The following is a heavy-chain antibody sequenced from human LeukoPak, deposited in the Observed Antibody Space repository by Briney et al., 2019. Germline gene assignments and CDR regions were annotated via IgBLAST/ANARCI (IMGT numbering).Heavy chain of an antibody. CDR2: ITSNGDKT. J-gene: IGHJ3*02. V-gene: IGHV3-64*01. CDR1: GFTFSSYA. Sequence: GGSLRLSCAASGFTFSSYAMHWVRQAPGKGLEYVSAITSNGDKTYYGNSVKGRFAISRDNSKNTLYLQMSSLRIEDTAVYYCARDPGEGAFDIWGQGTMVTVSS. CDR3: ARDPGEGAFDI.